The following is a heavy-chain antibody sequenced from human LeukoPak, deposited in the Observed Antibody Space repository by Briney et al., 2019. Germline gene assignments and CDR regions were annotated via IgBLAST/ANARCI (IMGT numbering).Heavy chain of an antibody. V-gene: IGHV4-59*01. CDR1: GGSISTYY. CDR2: IYYSGST. CDR3: ARVGMLLAFDI. D-gene: IGHD3-16*01. Sequence: SETLSLTCTVSGGSISTYYWSWLRQPPGKGLEWIGYIYYSGSTKYNPSLKSRVTISVDTSKDQFSLKLSSVTAADTAVYYCARVGMLLAFDIWGKGTMVTVSS. J-gene: IGHJ3*02.